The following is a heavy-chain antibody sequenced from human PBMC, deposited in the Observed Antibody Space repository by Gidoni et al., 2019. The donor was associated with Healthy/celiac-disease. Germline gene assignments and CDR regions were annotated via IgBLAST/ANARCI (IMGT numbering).Heavy chain of an antibody. V-gene: IGHV3-33*01. D-gene: IGHD3-10*01. CDR3: ARDRVKTMVRGVIKGLGY. J-gene: IGHJ4*02. CDR2: IWYDGSNK. Sequence: VRQAPGKGLEWVAVIWYDGSNKYYADSVKGRFTISRDNSKNTLYLQMNSLRAEDTAVYYCARDRVKTMVRGVIKGLGYWGQGTLVTVSS.